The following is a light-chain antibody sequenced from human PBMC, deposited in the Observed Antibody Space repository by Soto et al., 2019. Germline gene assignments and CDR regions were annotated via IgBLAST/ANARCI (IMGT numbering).Light chain of an antibody. CDR2: DAS. CDR3: QHHNTYPYT. Sequence: DIQLTQSPSTLSASVGDRVTITCRASQSIDRWLAWYQHRPGKAPNLLIYDASTLESGVPSRFSGSGSGTDFTLTISRLQPDDFATYYCQHHNTYPYTFGQGTKVDIK. V-gene: IGKV1-5*01. J-gene: IGKJ2*01. CDR1: QSIDRW.